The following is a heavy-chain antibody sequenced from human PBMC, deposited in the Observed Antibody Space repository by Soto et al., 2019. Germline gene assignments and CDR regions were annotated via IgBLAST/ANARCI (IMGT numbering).Heavy chain of an antibody. V-gene: IGHV3-66*01. D-gene: IGHD3-3*01. CDR3: QEEEGIRDL. J-gene: IGHJ2*01. Sequence: GKGLEWVSVIYSGGTTYYADSVKGRFTLSRDNSENTMYLQINSLRTEETAVFFFQEEEGIRDL. CDR2: IYSGGTT.